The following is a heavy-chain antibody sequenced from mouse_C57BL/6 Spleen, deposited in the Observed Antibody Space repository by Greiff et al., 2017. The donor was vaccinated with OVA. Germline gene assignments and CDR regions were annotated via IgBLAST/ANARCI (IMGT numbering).Heavy chain of an antibody. CDR2: INPNNGGT. D-gene: IGHD1-1*01. V-gene: IGHV1-18*01. CDR3: ARSDYYGRSSCFDY. J-gene: IGHJ2*01. Sequence: VQLQQSGPELVKPGASVKIPCKASGYTFTDYNMDWVKQSHGKSLEWIGDINPNNGGTIYNQKFKGKATLTVDKSSSTAYMELRSLASEDTAVYYGARSDYYGRSSCFDYWGQGTTLTVSS. CDR1: GYTFTDYN.